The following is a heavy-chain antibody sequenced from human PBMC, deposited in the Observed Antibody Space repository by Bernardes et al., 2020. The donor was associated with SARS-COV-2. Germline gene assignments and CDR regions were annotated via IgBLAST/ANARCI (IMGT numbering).Heavy chain of an antibody. Sequence: SETLSLTCTVSGGSISSNSYYWAWIRQPPGKGLEWIGSIYYSGNTYYNPSLKSRVIISVDTSKNQFSLKLSSVTAADTALYFCARHEYTSSWDYYYYAMDGWGQGTTVTVSS. V-gene: IGHV4-39*01. D-gene: IGHD6-13*01. CDR2: IYYSGNT. CDR3: ARHEYTSSWDYYYYAMDG. CDR1: GGSISSNSYY. J-gene: IGHJ6*02.